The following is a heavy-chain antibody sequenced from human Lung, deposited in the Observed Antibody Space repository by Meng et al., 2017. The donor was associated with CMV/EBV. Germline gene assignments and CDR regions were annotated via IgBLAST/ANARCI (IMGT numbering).Heavy chain of an antibody. V-gene: IGHV1-2*02. CDR2: INPNNGDT. J-gene: IGHJ5*02. Sequence: ASVKVSCKPSGYTFSAYYIHWVRQAPGQGLDYMGWINPNNGDTNYAQNFKGRVTFIKDTSISTAYMELSRLRYDDTAVYYCARGSYFDFWSGSRLDPWGQGTLVXVSS. CDR1: GYTFSAYY. D-gene: IGHD3-3*01. CDR3: ARGSYFDFWSGSRLDP.